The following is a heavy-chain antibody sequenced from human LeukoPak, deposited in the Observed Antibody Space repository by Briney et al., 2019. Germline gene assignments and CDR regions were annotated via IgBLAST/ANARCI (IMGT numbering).Heavy chain of an antibody. CDR3: ARGKDWGPY. D-gene: IGHD7-27*01. Sequence: ASVKVSCKASGYTLTGYYMHWVRQAPGQGLEWMGWINPNSGGTNSAQKFQGRVTMTRDTSISTAYMELSRLTSDDTAVYYRARGKDWGPYWGQGTLVTVSS. CDR2: INPNSGGT. CDR1: GYTLTGYY. J-gene: IGHJ4*02. V-gene: IGHV1-2*02.